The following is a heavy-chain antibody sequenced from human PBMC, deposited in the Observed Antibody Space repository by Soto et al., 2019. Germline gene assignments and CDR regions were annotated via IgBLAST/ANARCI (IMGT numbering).Heavy chain of an antibody. CDR1: GLSITDSEMG. D-gene: IGHD6-19*01. CDR3: ARRHLAVAVSPWFDP. Sequence: QVTLKESGPVLVKPTETLTLRCTVSGLSITDSEMGVSWIRQPPGQPLEWLAHIDSSGEKSYRTFLKSRLAISKDTFKSQIVLTMTIMDPTDTATYYCARRHLAVAVSPWFDPWGQGIPVTVSS. J-gene: IGHJ5*02. CDR2: IDSSGEK. V-gene: IGHV2-26*01.